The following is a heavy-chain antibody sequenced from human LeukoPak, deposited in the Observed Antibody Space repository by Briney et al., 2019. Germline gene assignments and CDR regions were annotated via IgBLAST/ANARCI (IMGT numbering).Heavy chain of an antibody. Sequence: ASVKVSCKASGYTFTGYYMHWVRQAPGQGLEWMGWISAYNGNTNYAQKLQGRVTMTTDTSTSTAYMELRSLRSDDTAVYYCARIKIETILHQDAFDIWGQGTMVTVSS. D-gene: IGHD3-3*01. CDR2: ISAYNGNT. CDR1: GYTFTGYY. J-gene: IGHJ3*02. CDR3: ARIKIETILHQDAFDI. V-gene: IGHV1-18*04.